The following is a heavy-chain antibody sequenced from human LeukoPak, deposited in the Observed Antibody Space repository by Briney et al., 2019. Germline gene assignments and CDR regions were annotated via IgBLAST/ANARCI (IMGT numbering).Heavy chain of an antibody. D-gene: IGHD1-26*01. V-gene: IGHV3-7*03. CDR2: IKQDESEK. J-gene: IGHJ4*02. CDR3: ARLVGDVTTWDC. CDR1: GFSFSNYW. Sequence: GGSLRLSCTASGFSFSNYWWSWFGQPPGRGREWVASIKQDESEKYYVDSVKGRFTTSRDNAKSSLYLQMNALRGEDTAVYYCARLVGDVTTWDCWGQGTLVTVSS.